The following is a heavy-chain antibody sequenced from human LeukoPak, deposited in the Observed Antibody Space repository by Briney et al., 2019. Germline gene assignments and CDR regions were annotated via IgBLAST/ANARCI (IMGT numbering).Heavy chain of an antibody. D-gene: IGHD3-3*01. CDR2: IYYSGST. CDR3: VQTGGYYRPFDY. CDR1: GFTVSSSY. V-gene: IGHV4-59*05. Sequence: PGGSLRLSCAASGFTVSSSYMSWVRQAPGKGLEWIGSIYYSGSTYYNPSLKSRVTISVDTSKNQFSLKLSSVTAADTAVYYCVQTGGYYRPFDYWGQGTLVTVSS. J-gene: IGHJ4*02.